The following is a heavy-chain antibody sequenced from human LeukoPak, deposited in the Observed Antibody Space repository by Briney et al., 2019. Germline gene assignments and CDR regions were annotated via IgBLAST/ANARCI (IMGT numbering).Heavy chain of an antibody. D-gene: IGHD5-18*01. J-gene: IGHJ4*02. CDR3: AKDVYSYGRFFDY. CDR1: GFTFDDYA. V-gene: IGHV3-9*01. Sequence: GRSLRLSCAASGFTFDDYAMHWVRQAPGKGLEWVSGISWNSGSIGYADSVKGRFTISRDNAKNSLYLQMNSLRAEDTALYHCAKDVYSYGRFFDYWGQGTLVTVSS. CDR2: ISWNSGSI.